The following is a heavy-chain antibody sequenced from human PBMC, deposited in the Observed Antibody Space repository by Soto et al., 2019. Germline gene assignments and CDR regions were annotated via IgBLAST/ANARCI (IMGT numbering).Heavy chain of an antibody. CDR2: ISSNGGST. J-gene: IGHJ6*02. Sequence: HPGGSLRLSCSASGFTFSSYAMHWVRQAPGKGLEYVSAISSNGGSTYYADSVKGRFTISRDNSKNTLYLQMSSLRAEDTAVYYCARMHGSGSYFLYGMDGRGQGTTVTVSS. CDR3: ARMHGSGSYFLYGMDG. V-gene: IGHV3-64D*06. CDR1: GFTFSSYA. D-gene: IGHD3-10*01.